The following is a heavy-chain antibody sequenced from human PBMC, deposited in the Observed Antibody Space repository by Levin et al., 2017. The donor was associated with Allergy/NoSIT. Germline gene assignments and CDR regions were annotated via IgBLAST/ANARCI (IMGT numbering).Heavy chain of an antibody. CDR3: AREVRTTTRARWFDP. CDR2: IYDTGST. D-gene: IGHD4-11*01. J-gene: IGHJ5*02. CDR1: DGSISNYY. V-gene: IGHV4-59*01. Sequence: SETLSLTCTVSDGSISNYYWSWIRQPPGKGLEWIGYIYDTGSTNYNPSLESRVTISVDTSKNQFSLSLRSVTTAATAMYYCAREVRTTTRARWFDPWGQGTLVTVSS.